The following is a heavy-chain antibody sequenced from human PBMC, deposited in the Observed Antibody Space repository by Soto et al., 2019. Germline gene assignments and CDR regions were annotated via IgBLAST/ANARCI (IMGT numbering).Heavy chain of an antibody. J-gene: IGHJ5*02. CDR1: GGSISSSSYF. CDR2: IYYSGST. V-gene: IGHV4-39*01. CDR3: ARHPSDFWFDP. Sequence: QLQLQESGPGLVKPSETLSLTCSVSGGSISSSSYFWGWIRQPPGKGLEWIGSIYYSGSTYYNPSLMFRVTVSVDTSKNQFSLKLSSVTAADTAVYYCARHPSDFWFDPWGQGTLVTVSS. D-gene: IGHD2-21*02.